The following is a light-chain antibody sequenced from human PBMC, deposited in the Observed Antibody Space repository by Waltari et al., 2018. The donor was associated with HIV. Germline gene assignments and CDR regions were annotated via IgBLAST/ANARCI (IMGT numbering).Light chain of an antibody. Sequence: QSVLTQPASVPGSPGQPISIPCTGASSDINYFNSVSWYQQHTGKAPKLIIFEVTNRPSGVSSRLSGSKSGNTAFLTISGLQADDEADYYCSSNTTDNTWVFGGGTKVTVL. CDR3: SSNTTDNTWV. V-gene: IGLV2-14*01. J-gene: IGLJ3*02. CDR2: EVT. CDR1: SSDINYFNS.